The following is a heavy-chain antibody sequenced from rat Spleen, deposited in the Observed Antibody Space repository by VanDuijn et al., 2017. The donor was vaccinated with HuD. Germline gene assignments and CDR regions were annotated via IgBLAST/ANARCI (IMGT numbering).Heavy chain of an antibody. CDR1: GFTFSDYN. J-gene: IGHJ2*01. V-gene: IGHV5-20*01. CDR2: ISPNGGST. D-gene: IGHD1-9*01. CDR3: TTPRDTAGIPP. Sequence: EVQLVESGGGLVQPGRSLKLSCAASGFTFSDYNMAWVRQAPKKGLEWVASISPNGGSTYYRDSGKGRFTISRDSAKSTQYLQMDSLRAEDTATYYCTTPRDTAGIPPWGQGVMVTVSS.